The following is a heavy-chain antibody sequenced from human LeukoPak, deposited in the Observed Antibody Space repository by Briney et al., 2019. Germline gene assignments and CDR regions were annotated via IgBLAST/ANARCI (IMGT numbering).Heavy chain of an antibody. V-gene: IGHV4-4*02. CDR2: IYYSGST. CDR1: GGSISSNNW. Sequence: KTSETLSLTCAVSGGSISSNNWWIWVRQPPGKGLEWIGSIYYSGSTYYNPSLKSRVTISVDTSKNQFSLKLSSVTAADTAVYYCARAPYGGNFGWYFDLWGRGTLVTVSS. D-gene: IGHD4-23*01. J-gene: IGHJ2*01. CDR3: ARAPYGGNFGWYFDL.